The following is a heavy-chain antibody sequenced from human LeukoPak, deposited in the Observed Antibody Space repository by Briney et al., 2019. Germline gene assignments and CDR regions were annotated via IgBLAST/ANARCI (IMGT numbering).Heavy chain of an antibody. CDR3: ARLGSIAAAGTVDY. D-gene: IGHD6-13*01. J-gene: IGHJ4*02. CDR2: ISSSVSTM. CDR1: GFTFSDYY. Sequence: GGSLRLSCAASGFTFSDYYMSWFRQAPGKGLEWVSYISSSVSTMYYADSVKGRFTISRDSAKNSLSLQMNSLRAEDTAVYYCARLGSIAAAGTVDYWGQGTLVTVSS. V-gene: IGHV3-11*01.